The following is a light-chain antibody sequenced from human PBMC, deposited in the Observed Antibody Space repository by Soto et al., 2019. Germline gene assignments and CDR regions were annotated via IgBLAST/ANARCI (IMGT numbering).Light chain of an antibody. J-gene: IGLJ1*01. CDR1: SSDVGRYNY. CDR3: SSYTISNTYV. CDR2: EVN. Sequence: QSVLTQPASVSGSPGQSFTISCTGTSSDVGRYNYVSWYQHHPGKAPKLMIYEVNNRPSGVSNRFSGSKSGNTASLTISGLQAEDEADYYCSSYTISNTYVFGTGTKVTVL. V-gene: IGLV2-14*01.